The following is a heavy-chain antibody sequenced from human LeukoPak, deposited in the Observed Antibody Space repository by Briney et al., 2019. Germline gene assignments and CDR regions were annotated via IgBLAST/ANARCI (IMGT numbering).Heavy chain of an antibody. Sequence: GWSLRLSCAPSGFTFSRHWMTWVRQAPGKGPEWVANIKQDGSERYYVHSVRGRFTISRDNAKNALYLQMNSLRAEDTAVYYCARDGGHSTDLDYWGQGNPGHRLL. CDR2: IKQDGSER. V-gene: IGHV3-7*01. CDR3: ARDGGHSTDLDY. J-gene: IGHJ4*02. CDR1: GFTFSRHW. D-gene: IGHD2-8*02.